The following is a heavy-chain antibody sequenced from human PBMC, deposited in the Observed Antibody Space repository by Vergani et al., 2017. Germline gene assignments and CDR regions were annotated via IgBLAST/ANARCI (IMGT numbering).Heavy chain of an antibody. Sequence: EVQLLESGGGLVQPGGSLRLSCAASGFTFSSYAMSWVRQAPGKGLEWVSAISGSGGSTYYADSVKGRFTISRDTSKNTLYLQMNSLRAEDTAVYYCAKRVWFKGVVPAPIDYWGQGTLVTVSS. J-gene: IGHJ4*02. CDR2: ISGSGGST. V-gene: IGHV3-23*01. D-gene: IGHD2-2*01. CDR1: GFTFSSYA. CDR3: AKRVWFKGVVPAPIDY.